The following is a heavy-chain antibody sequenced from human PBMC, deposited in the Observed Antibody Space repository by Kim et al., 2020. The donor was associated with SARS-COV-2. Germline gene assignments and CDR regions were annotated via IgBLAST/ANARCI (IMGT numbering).Heavy chain of an antibody. D-gene: IGHD2-21*02. CDR3: VRALTGDSVWYFDL. CDR1: GFRFDDYG. CDR2: ISWNGGNK. J-gene: IGHJ2*01. Sequence: GGSLRLSCAASGFRFDDYGMSWVRRAPGKGLEWIAGISWNGGNKDYAESVEGRFTISRDNAKNALYLQVNSLRAEDTAFYYCVRALTGDSVWYFDLWGRGTLVTVS. V-gene: IGHV3-20*04.